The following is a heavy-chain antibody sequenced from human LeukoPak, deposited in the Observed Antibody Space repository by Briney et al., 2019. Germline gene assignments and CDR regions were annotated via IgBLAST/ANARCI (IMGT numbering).Heavy chain of an antibody. D-gene: IGHD3-9*01. J-gene: IGHJ3*02. CDR3: ARVAGILTGTHDAFDI. CDR2: IIPIFGTA. V-gene: IGHV1-69*13. CDR1: GGTFSSYA. Sequence: SVKVSCTASGGTFSSYAISWVRQAPGQGLEWMGGIIPIFGTANYAQKFQGRVTITADESTSTAYMELSSLRSEDTAVYYCARVAGILTGTHDAFDIWGQGTMVTVSS.